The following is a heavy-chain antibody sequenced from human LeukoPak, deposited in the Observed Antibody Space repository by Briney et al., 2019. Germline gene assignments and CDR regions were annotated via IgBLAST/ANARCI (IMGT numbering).Heavy chain of an antibody. Sequence: SETLSLTCTVSGGSIGRSSYYWGWIRQPPGKGLEWIGNIYYSGSTNYNPSLKSRATISFDTTKNQFSLRLSSVTAADTAVYYCARVAAKTVDYWGQGTLVTVSS. V-gene: IGHV4-39*07. CDR1: GGSIGRSSYY. J-gene: IGHJ4*02. CDR2: IYYSGST. CDR3: ARVAAKTVDY. D-gene: IGHD2-15*01.